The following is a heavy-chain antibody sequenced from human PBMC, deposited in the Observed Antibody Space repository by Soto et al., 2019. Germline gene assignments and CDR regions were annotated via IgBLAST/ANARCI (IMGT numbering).Heavy chain of an antibody. V-gene: IGHV1-69*06. CDR3: ARGLYALYYYYYGMDV. Sequence: GASVKVSCKASGGTFSSYAISWVRQAPGQGLEWMGGIIPIFGTANYAQKFQGRVTITADKSTSTAYMELSSLRSEDTAVYYCARGLYALYYYYYGMDVWGQGTTVTVSS. CDR2: IIPIFGTA. D-gene: IGHD2-2*01. J-gene: IGHJ6*02. CDR1: GGTFSSYA.